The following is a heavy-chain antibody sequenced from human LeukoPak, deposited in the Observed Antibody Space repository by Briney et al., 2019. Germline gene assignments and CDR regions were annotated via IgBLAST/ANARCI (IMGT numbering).Heavy chain of an antibody. J-gene: IGHJ3*02. CDR3: TTSHPTDGFLTGPGAFDI. D-gene: IGHD3-9*01. CDR1: GYTLTGIS. CDR2: FDPEDGET. V-gene: IGHV1-24*01. Sequence: ASVKVPCKVYGYTLTGISVHWVRQAPGKGLEWMGGFDPEDGETIYAQKVQARVTMTEDTSTDTAYMELSSLRSEDTAVYYCTTSHPTDGFLTGPGAFDIWGQGTMVTVSS.